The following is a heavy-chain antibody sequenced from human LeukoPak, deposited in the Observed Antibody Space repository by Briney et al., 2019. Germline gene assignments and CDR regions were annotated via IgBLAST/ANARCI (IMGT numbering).Heavy chain of an antibody. CDR3: ATQYYYGSGNSDAGAFDI. V-gene: IGHV1-24*01. D-gene: IGHD3-10*01. CDR2: FDPEDGET. Sequence: GASVKVSCKVSGYTLTELSMHWVRQAPGKGLEWMGGFDPEDGETIYAQKFQGRVTMTEDTSTDTAYMELSSLRSEDTAVYYCATQYYYGSGNSDAGAFDIWGQGTMVTVSS. J-gene: IGHJ3*02. CDR1: GYTLTELS.